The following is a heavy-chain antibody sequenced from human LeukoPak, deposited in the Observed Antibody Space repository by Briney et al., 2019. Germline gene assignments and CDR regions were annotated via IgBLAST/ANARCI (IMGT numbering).Heavy chain of an antibody. V-gene: IGHV4-59*10. CDR3: ARVGRYYDILTGYYPAHYFDY. CDR1: GGSFSGYY. J-gene: IGHJ4*02. D-gene: IGHD3-9*01. Sequence: SETLSLTCAVYGGSFSGYYWSWIRQPAGKGLEWIGRIYTSGSTNYNPSLKSRVTMSVDASKNQFSLKLSSVTAADTAVYYCARVGRYYDILTGYYPAHYFDYWGQGTLVTVSS. CDR2: IYTSGST.